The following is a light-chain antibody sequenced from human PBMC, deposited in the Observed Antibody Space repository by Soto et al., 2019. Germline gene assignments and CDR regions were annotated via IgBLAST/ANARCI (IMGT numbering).Light chain of an antibody. V-gene: IGLV2-14*01. CDR2: DVT. CDR1: SSDVGGYKY. Sequence: QSVLTQPASVSGSPGQSITISCTGISSDVGGYKYVSWYQQHPGKAPKLMIYDVTYRPSGISNRFSGSKSGNTASLTISGLQAEDEADYYCSSYTTSSTLVFGGGTKVTVL. CDR3: SSYTTSSTLV. J-gene: IGLJ2*01.